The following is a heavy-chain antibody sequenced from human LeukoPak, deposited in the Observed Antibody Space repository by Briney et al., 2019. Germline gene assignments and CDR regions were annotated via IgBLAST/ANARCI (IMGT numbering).Heavy chain of an antibody. Sequence: SETLSLTCTVSGGSISSSSYYWGWIRQPPGKGLEWIGSIYYSGSTYYNPSLKSRVTISVDTSKNQVSLKLSSVTAADTAVYYCARQYYYDSSGLRFGGQGTLVTVSS. D-gene: IGHD3-22*01. V-gene: IGHV4-39*01. CDR3: ARQYYYDSSGLRF. J-gene: IGHJ4*02. CDR2: IYYSGST. CDR1: GGSISSSSYY.